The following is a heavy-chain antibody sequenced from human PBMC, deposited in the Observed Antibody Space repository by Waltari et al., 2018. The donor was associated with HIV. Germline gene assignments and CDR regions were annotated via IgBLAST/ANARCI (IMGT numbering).Heavy chain of an antibody. Sequence: QVQLDESGPGLVQPSQTRPLPCPLPGGFIYDRHFCWSWLRQPAGKAPEWIGRAYVTGATNYNPSLRGRVSISVDTSKRQISLRLTSVTAADTAVYYCARETFFMVRGVSPYYVFNGVDVWGRGTTVTVSS. CDR3: ARETFFMVRGVSPYYVFNGVDV. V-gene: IGHV4-61*02. CDR1: GGFIYDRHFC. D-gene: IGHD3-10*01. J-gene: IGHJ6*02. CDR2: AYVTGAT.